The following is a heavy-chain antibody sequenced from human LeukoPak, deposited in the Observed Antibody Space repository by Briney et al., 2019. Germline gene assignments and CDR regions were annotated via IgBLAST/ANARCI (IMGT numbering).Heavy chain of an antibody. CDR3: ARARVDYGNFDY. CDR2: VYYIGST. Sequence: PSETLSLTCTVSGDSISRSSDYWGWIRQPPGKGPEWIGSVYYIGSTFYNPSLKSRVTMSVDTSKNQFSLKLSSVTAADTAVYYCARARVDYGNFDYWGQGTLVTVSS. D-gene: IGHD4/OR15-4a*01. CDR1: GDSISRSSDY. V-gene: IGHV4-39*07. J-gene: IGHJ4*02.